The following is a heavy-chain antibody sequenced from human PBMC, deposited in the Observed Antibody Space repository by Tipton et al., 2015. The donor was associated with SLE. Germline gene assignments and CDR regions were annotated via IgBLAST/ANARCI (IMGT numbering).Heavy chain of an antibody. D-gene: IGHD3-10*01. J-gene: IGHJ4*02. V-gene: IGHV1-18*01. CDR2: ISAYNGNT. Sequence: QLVQSGAEVKKPGASVKVSCKASGYTFTSYGISWVRQAPGQGLEWMGWISAYNGNTNYAQKLQVRVTMTTDTSTSTAYMGLRSLRSDDTAVYYCARDPGYGSGSYYTHVPLDWGQGTLVTVSS. CDR3: ARDPGYGSGSYYTHVPLD. CDR1: GYTFTSYG.